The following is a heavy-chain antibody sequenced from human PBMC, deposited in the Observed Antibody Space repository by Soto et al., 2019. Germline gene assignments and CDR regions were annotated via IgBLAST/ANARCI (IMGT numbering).Heavy chain of an antibody. V-gene: IGHV1-8*01. Sequence: QVQLVQSGAEVKKPGASVKVSCKASGYTFTTYDINWVRQAPGQGLEWMGWMNPYTGKAGYAQKFQGRVTMTRDNSINTAYMELSGLRSEDTAVYYCARRKERSGPNYFDYWGQGTLVTVSS. D-gene: IGHD6-25*01. J-gene: IGHJ4*02. CDR3: ARRKERSGPNYFDY. CDR2: MNPYTGKA. CDR1: GYTFTTYD.